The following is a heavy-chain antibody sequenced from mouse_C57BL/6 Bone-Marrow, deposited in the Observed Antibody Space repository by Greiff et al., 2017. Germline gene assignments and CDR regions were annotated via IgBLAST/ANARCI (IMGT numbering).Heavy chain of an antibody. Sequence: QVQLQQPGAELVRPGTSVKLSCKASGYTFTSYWMHWVKQRPGQGLEWIGVIDPSDSYTNYNQKLKGKATLTVNTSPSTAYMQLSSLTSEDSAVYYCARILGLDYWGQGTTLTVSS. V-gene: IGHV1-59*01. D-gene: IGHD4-1*01. CDR3: ARILGLDY. CDR1: GYTFTSYW. J-gene: IGHJ2*01. CDR2: IDPSDSYT.